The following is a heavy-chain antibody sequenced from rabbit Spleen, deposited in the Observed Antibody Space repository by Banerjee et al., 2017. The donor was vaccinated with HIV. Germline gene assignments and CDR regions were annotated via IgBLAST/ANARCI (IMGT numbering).Heavy chain of an antibody. CDR1: GVSFSFSSY. CDR3: ARDSGSSFSSYGMDL. J-gene: IGHJ6*01. CDR2: IDIGSSGFS. Sequence: QSLEESGGDLVKPGASLTLTCTASGVSFSFSSYMCWVRQAPGKGLEWIAFIDIGSSGFSFFARWAKGRFTISKPSSTTVSLQMTSLTAADTATYFCARDSGSSFSSYGMDLWGPGTLVTVS. V-gene: IGHV1S40*01. D-gene: IGHD8-1*01.